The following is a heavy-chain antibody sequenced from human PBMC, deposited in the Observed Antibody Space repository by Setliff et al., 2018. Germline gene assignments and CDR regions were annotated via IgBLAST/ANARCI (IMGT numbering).Heavy chain of an antibody. D-gene: IGHD1-26*01. V-gene: IGHV1-18*01. CDR3: ARYGGSYTSAPDY. Sequence: ASVKVSCKASGYTFTSYGISWVRQAPGQGLEWMGWISAYNGDTNYAQKLQGRVTMTTDTSTSTACMELRSLRSDDTAVYYCARYGGSYTSAPDYWGQGTLVTVSS. CDR1: GYTFTSYG. J-gene: IGHJ4*02. CDR2: ISAYNGDT.